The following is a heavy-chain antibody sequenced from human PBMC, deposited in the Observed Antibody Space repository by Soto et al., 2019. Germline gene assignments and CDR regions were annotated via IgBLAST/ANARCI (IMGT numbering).Heavy chain of an antibody. V-gene: IGHV1-8*01. CDR2: MNPNSGNT. CDR1: GYTFTSYD. Sequence: SSVKVSCKASGYTFTSYDINWVRQATGQGLEWMGWMNPNSGNTGYAQKFQGRVTMTRNTSISTAYMELSSLRSEDTAVYYCAQRPWGVTYEIDYWGQGTLVSVSS. J-gene: IGHJ4*02. D-gene: IGHD2-21*02. CDR3: AQRPWGVTYEIDY.